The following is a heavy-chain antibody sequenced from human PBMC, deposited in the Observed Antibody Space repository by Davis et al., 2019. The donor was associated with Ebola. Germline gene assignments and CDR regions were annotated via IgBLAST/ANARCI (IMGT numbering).Heavy chain of an antibody. D-gene: IGHD1-26*01. Sequence: PGGSLRLSCAASGFTFSSYWMSWVRQAPGKGLEWVSYISGSSSTIYYADSVRGRFTISRDNAKNSLYLQMNSLRDEDTAVYYCARDNVRWSSHEPFDYWGQGTLVTVSS. J-gene: IGHJ4*02. CDR1: GFTFSSYW. CDR2: ISGSSSTI. V-gene: IGHV3-48*02. CDR3: ARDNVRWSSHEPFDY.